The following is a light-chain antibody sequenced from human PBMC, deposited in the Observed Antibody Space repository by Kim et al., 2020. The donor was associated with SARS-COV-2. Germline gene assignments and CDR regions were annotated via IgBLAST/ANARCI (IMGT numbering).Light chain of an antibody. V-gene: IGKV3-11*01. Sequence: EIVLTQSPATLSLSPGERATLSCRASQSVSSYLAWYQQKPGQAPRLLIYDASNRATGIPARFSGSGSGTDFTLTISSLEPEDFAVYYCLQRSNWPLTFGGVTKVDI. CDR2: DAS. CDR1: QSVSSY. J-gene: IGKJ4*01. CDR3: LQRSNWPLT.